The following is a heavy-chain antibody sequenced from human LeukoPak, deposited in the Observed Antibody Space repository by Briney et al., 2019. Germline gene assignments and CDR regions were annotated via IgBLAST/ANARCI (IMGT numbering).Heavy chain of an antibody. J-gene: IGHJ4*02. CDR3: AKVGMVVTVGFDY. CDR1: GFTFSSYA. Sequence: PGGSLRLSCAASGFTFSSYAMSWVRQAPGKGLEGVSASGSGGSTYYADSVKGRFTISRDNSKNTLYLQMNSLRAEDTAVYYCAKVGMVVTVGFDYWGQGTLVTVSS. V-gene: IGHV3-23*01. CDR2: SGSGGST. D-gene: IGHD2-21*02.